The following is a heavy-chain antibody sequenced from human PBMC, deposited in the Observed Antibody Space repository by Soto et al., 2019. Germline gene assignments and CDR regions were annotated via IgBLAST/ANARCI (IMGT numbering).Heavy chain of an antibody. CDR2: IYHSGST. CDR1: GGSISSGGYY. J-gene: IGHJ5*02. V-gene: IGHV4-31*03. CDR3: ARVLGGDQSNWFDP. Sequence: SETLSLTCTVSGGSISSGGYYWSWIRQHPGKGLEWIGYIYHSGSTYYNPSLKSRVTISVDTSKNQFSLKLSSVTAADTAVYYCARVLGGDQSNWFDPWGQGTLVTVSS. D-gene: IGHD3-10*01.